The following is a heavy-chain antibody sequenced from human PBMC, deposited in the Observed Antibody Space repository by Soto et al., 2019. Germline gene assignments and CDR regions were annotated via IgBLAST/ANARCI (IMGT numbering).Heavy chain of an antibody. D-gene: IGHD6-13*01. CDR3: ASRHSSPYFDY. CDR1: GGSISSGDYY. J-gene: IGHJ4*02. V-gene: IGHV4-30-4*01. Sequence: QTLSLTCTVSGGSISSGDYYWSWIRQPPGKGLEWIGSIYYSGSTYYNPSLKSRVTISVDTSKNQFSLKLNSVTAADTAVYYCASRHSSPYFDYWGQGTLVTVSS. CDR2: IYYSGST.